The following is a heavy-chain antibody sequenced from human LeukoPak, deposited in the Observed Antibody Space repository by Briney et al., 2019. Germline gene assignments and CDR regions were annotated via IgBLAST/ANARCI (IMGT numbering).Heavy chain of an antibody. CDR1: GFTFNIYS. CDR2: ISGGGGTT. D-gene: IGHD6-19*01. CDR3: AKSGVAGTHYFDY. Sequence: GWALRLSCAASGFTFNIYSMNWVRQAPGKGLEWVSVISGGGGTTDYADSVKGRFTISRDNAKNILYLQMNSLRVEDTALYYCAKSGVAGTHYFDYWGQGTLVTVSS. V-gene: IGHV3-23*01. J-gene: IGHJ4*02.